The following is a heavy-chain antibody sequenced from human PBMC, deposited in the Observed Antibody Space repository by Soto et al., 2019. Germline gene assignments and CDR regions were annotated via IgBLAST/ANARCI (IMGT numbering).Heavy chain of an antibody. CDR2: INAGNGNT. D-gene: IGHD3-3*01. CDR3: ARDQAGHYDFWSGYYKLRAFDI. V-gene: IGHV1-3*01. Sequence: GASVKVSCKASGHTFTSYAMHWVRQAPGQRLEWMGWINAGNGNTKYSQKFQGRVTITRDTSASTAYMELSSLRSEDTAVYYCARDQAGHYDFWSGYYKLRAFDIWGQGTMVTVSS. J-gene: IGHJ3*02. CDR1: GHTFTSYA.